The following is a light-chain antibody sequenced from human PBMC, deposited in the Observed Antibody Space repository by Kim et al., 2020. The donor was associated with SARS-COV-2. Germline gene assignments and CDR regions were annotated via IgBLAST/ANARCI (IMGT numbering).Light chain of an antibody. CDR3: QQYRSHWS. Sequence: SASVGDRVTITCRASQSIDIWLGWYQQIPGKAPKLLIYQASSLESEVPSRFSGSGSGTEFTLTISSLQPDDFATYYCQQYRSHWSFGQGTKVDIK. V-gene: IGKV1-5*03. CDR1: QSIDIW. CDR2: QAS. J-gene: IGKJ1*01.